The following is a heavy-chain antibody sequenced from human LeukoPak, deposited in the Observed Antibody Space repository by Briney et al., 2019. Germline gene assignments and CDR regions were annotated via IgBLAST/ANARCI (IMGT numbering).Heavy chain of an antibody. V-gene: IGHV1-18*01. CDR1: GYTFTSYG. D-gene: IGHD6-13*01. CDR2: ISAYNGNT. CDR3: ARDPNAYSSSWYGSWDYYYGMDV. Sequence: ASVKVSCKASGYTFTSYGISWVRQAPGQGLEWMGWISAYNGNTNYAQKLQGRVTMTTDTSTSTAYMELRSLRSDDTAVYYCARDPNAYSSSWYGSWDYYYGMDVWGRGTTVTVSS. J-gene: IGHJ6*02.